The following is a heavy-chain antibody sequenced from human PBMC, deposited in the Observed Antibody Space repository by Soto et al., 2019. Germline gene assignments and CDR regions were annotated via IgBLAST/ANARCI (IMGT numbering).Heavy chain of an antibody. J-gene: IGHJ6*02. Sequence: SETLSLTCAVSGGSISSGGYSWTWIRQPPGKGLEWIGYIYHSASTYYNPSLKSRVTISVDRSKNQFSLKLSSVTAADTAVYYCARAGRFVSRPYYHSYGMVVWGQGITVTVFS. V-gene: IGHV4-30-2*01. CDR3: ARAGRFVSRPYYHSYGMVV. CDR1: GGSISSGGYS. CDR2: IYHSAST. D-gene: IGHD3-3*01.